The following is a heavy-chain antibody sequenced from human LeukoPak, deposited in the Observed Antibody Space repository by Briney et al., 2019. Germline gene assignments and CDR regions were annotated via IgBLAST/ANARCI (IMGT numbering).Heavy chain of an antibody. D-gene: IGHD3-10*01. V-gene: IGHV4-59*12. Sequence: PSETLSLTCTVSGGSINNYYWSWIRQPPEKGLEWIGHIYYSGSNKNNPSLKSRVTMTVDTSKNQFSLKLTSVTAADTAMYFCARFGSYFEYWGQGILVTVSS. CDR1: GGSINNYY. CDR3: ARFGSYFEY. J-gene: IGHJ4*02. CDR2: IYYSGSN.